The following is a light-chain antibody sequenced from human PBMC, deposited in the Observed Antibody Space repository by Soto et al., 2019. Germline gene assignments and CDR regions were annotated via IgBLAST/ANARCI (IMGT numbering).Light chain of an antibody. J-gene: IGLJ1*01. V-gene: IGLV2-14*03. CDR3: SSYTSSAPFYV. CDR2: DDN. Sequence: QSALTQPASVSGSPGQSITISCTGATTEVDGYDYVSWYQQHPGQVPKLLNYDDNSRPSGISYRFSGSKSGDRASMTIYRLQAEDDADYYCSSYTSSAPFYVFGAGTKVTVL. CDR1: TTEVDGYDY.